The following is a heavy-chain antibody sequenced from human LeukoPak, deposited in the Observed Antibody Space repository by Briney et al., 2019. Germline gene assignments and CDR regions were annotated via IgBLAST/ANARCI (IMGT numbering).Heavy chain of an antibody. D-gene: IGHD3-9*01. J-gene: IGHJ3*02. CDR1: GYTFTAYY. CDR2: INPNSGGT. V-gene: IGHV1-2*02. Sequence: ASVKVSCKASGYTFTAYYIHWVRQAPGQGLEWMGWINPNSGGTNHSQKFQGRVTMTWDTSISTAYMELSRLRSDDTAVYYCARAPTILKAFDIWGQGTMVTVSS. CDR3: ARAPTILKAFDI.